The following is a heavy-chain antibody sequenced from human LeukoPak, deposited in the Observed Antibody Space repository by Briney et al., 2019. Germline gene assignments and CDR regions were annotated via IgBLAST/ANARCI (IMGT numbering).Heavy chain of an antibody. V-gene: IGHV3-23*01. D-gene: IGHD6-13*01. J-gene: IGHJ4*02. CDR2: ISENGGTT. CDR3: VKDYCPKQLVFFDS. Sequence: GGSLRLSCAASGFTFISYALSWVRQAPGRGLEWVSGISENGGTTFYADSVKGRFTITRDNSKNTLYVQMNSLRGEDTAVYYCVKDYCPKQLVFFDSWGQGTLVTVSS. CDR1: GFTFISYA.